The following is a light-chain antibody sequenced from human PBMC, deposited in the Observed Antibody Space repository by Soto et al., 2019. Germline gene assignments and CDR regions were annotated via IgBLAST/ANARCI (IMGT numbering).Light chain of an antibody. Sequence: QAVLTQPPSVSGAPGQRVTISCTGSSSNIRAGYDVHCNQQLPGTSPKLLIFININRPSGIPDRFSASKSVTSASLAITGLRAEDEADYYCQSYDSCLSGYVFGTGTKVTVL. CDR2: INI. CDR1: SSNIRAGYD. V-gene: IGLV1-40*01. J-gene: IGLJ1*01. CDR3: QSYDSCLSGYV.